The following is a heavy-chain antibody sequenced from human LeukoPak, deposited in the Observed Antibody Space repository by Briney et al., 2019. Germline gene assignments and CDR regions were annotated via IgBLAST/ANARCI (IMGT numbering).Heavy chain of an antibody. CDR2: IYYSGST. CDR1: GGSISNSIYY. D-gene: IGHD2-2*01. J-gene: IGHJ4*02. CDR3: ASRAVPAAFGY. Sequence: PSETLSLTCTVSGGSISNSIYYWGWIRQPPGKGLEWIGTIYYSGSTYYNPSLKSRVTISIGTSKNQFSLRLSSVTAADTAVYYCASRAVPAAFGYWGQGTLVTVSS. V-gene: IGHV4-39*01.